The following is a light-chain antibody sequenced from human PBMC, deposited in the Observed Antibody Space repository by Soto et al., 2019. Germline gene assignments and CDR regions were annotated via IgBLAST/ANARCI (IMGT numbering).Light chain of an antibody. Sequence: HSALTQPASVSGSPGQSITISCTGTSSDVGGYKFVSWYQQHPGKVPKLMIYEVNNRPSGISNRFSGSKSGNTASLTISGLQAEDEADYYCTSYSGSSTLYVFGTGTKLTVL. CDR1: SSDVGGYKF. J-gene: IGLJ1*01. CDR2: EVN. V-gene: IGLV2-14*01. CDR3: TSYSGSSTLYV.